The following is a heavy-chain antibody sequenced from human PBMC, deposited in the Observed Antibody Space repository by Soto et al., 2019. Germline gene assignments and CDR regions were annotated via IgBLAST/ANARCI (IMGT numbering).Heavy chain of an antibody. J-gene: IGHJ4*02. CDR2: ISWNSGSI. Sequence: EVQLVESGGGLVQPGRSLRLSCAASGFTFDDYAMHWVRQAPGKGLEWVSGISWNSGSIGYADSVKGRFTISRDNAKNSLYLQMNSLRAEDTALYYCAKCGRVYGSGSYYNAYFDYWGQGTLVTVSS. D-gene: IGHD3-10*01. CDR3: AKCGRVYGSGSYYNAYFDY. CDR1: GFTFDDYA. V-gene: IGHV3-9*01.